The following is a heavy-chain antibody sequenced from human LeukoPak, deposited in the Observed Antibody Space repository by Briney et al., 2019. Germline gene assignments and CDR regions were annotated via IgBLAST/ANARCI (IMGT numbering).Heavy chain of an antibody. CDR3: AKGFDFWSGRFDY. CDR1: GFTFSSYG. D-gene: IGHD3-3*01. Sequence: GGSLRLSCAASGFTFSSYGMHWVRQAPGKGLEWVAFIQYDGSNKYYVDSVKGRFTISRDNSKDTLYLQMNSLSAEDTAVYYRAKGFDFWSGRFDYWGQGTLVTVSS. CDR2: IQYDGSNK. J-gene: IGHJ4*02. V-gene: IGHV3-30*02.